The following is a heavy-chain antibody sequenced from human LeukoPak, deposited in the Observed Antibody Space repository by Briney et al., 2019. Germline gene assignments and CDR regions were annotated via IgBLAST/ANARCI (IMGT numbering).Heavy chain of an antibody. CDR2: IKNDGTTT. V-gene: IGHV3-74*01. D-gene: IGHD1-14*01. J-gene: IGHJ4*02. CDR1: GFTFSNYA. Sequence: GGSLRLSCAASGFTFSNYAMSWVRQAPGKGLEWVSRIKNDGTTTTYADSVEGRFTISRDNAKNTVYLQMSSLRGEDTGVYYCATDAAGLEYWGQGTLVTVSS. CDR3: ATDAAGLEY.